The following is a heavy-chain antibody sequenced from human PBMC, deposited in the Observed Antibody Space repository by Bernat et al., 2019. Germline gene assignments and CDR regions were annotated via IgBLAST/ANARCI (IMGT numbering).Heavy chain of an antibody. D-gene: IGHD1-26*01. CDR2: IYYSGST. CDR3: ARHPAKVGPFDY. V-gene: IGHV4-59*08. J-gene: IGHJ4*02. Sequence: QVQLQESGSGLVKPSHTLSLTCTVSGDSINTYYWSWIRQPPGKGLEWIGYIYYSGSTYYNPSLLSRVTISIDRPKTTFSLSLTSVTAADTAVYYCARHPAKVGPFDYWGQGTQVTVSS. CDR1: GDSINTYY.